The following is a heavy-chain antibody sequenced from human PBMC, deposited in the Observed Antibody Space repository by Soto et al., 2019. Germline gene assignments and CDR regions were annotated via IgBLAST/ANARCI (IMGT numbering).Heavy chain of an antibody. CDR1: GYTFTGYY. J-gene: IGHJ4*02. CDR2: INPNSGGT. D-gene: IGHD3-22*01. CDR3: ARTYYYDSSGYPDFDY. V-gene: IGHV1-2*02. Sequence: ASVKVSCKASGYTFTGYYMHWVRQAPGQGLEWMGWINPNSGGTNYAQKVQGRVTMTRDTSISTAYMELSRLRSDDTAVYYCARTYYYDSSGYPDFDYWGQGTLVTVSS.